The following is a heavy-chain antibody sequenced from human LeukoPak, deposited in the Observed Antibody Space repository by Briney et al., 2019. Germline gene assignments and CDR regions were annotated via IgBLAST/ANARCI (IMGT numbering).Heavy chain of an antibody. Sequence: SETLSLTCTVSGXSISSYYGSWIRQPPAKGLEWIGYIYYSGSTNYNPSLKSRVTISVDTSKNQFSLKLSSVTAADTAVYYCARGSGYYGMDVWGQGTAVTVSS. CDR3: ARGSGYYGMDV. CDR1: GXSISSYY. D-gene: IGHD3-10*01. CDR2: IYYSGST. V-gene: IGHV4-59*01. J-gene: IGHJ6*02.